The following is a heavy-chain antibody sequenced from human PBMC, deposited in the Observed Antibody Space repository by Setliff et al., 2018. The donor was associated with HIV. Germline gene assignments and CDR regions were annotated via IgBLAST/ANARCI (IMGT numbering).Heavy chain of an antibody. Sequence: SETLSLTCTVSGGSINNYYWSWIRQPPGKGLEWIGYIYTSGTTNYNPSLKSRVTISIDTSKNQFSLRLTSVTAADPAVYYCARKGNWNYPYDYWGQGTLVTVSS. D-gene: IGHD1-7*01. CDR2: IYTSGTT. V-gene: IGHV4-4*09. CDR1: GGSINNYY. CDR3: ARKGNWNYPYDY. J-gene: IGHJ4*02.